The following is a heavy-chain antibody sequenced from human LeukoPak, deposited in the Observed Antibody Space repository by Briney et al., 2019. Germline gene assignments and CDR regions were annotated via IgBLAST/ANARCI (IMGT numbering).Heavy chain of an antibody. V-gene: IGHV3-7*01. CDR2: INQGGSET. J-gene: IGHJ4*02. D-gene: IGHD6-6*01. CDR3: ARLIGDRTIYDY. CDR1: GFTFRTYW. Sequence: GGSLRLSCAAPGFTFRTYWMSWVRQAPGKGLEWVASINQGGSETYYVESVKGRFTISRDNAMNSFFLQMNSLRAEDTAVYYCARLIGDRTIYDYWGQGTLVTVSS.